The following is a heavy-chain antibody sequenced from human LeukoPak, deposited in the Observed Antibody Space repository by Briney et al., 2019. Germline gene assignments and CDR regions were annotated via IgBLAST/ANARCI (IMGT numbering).Heavy chain of an antibody. CDR3: ARRET. V-gene: IGHV4-59*02. CDR1: GGSVSSYY. D-gene: IGHD1-26*01. Sequence: SETLSLTCTVSGGSVSSYYWSWIRQPPGKRLEWIGYIYYDGNTNYNPSLKSRVTISVDTSKNQFSLKLSSVTAADTAVYYCARRETWGQGTMVTVSS. CDR2: IYYDGNT. J-gene: IGHJ3*01.